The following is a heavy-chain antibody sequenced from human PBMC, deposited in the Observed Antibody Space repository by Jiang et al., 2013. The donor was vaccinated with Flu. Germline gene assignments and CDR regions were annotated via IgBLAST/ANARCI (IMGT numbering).Heavy chain of an antibody. D-gene: IGHD1-14*01. Sequence: VQLLESGGGLIQPGGSLRLSCAASGFTSSSPFSTYSMNWVRQAPGKGLEWVSYISSSSSTIYYADSVKGRFTISRDNAENSLYLQMNSLRGEDTAVYYCARGDPGSFWGQGTLVTVSS. J-gene: IGHJ4*02. CDR3: ARGDPGSF. CDR1: GFTSSSPFSTYS. CDR2: ISSSSSTI. V-gene: IGHV3-48*01.